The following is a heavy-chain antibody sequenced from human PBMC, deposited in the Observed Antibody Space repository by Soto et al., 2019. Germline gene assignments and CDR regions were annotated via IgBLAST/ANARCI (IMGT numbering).Heavy chain of an antibody. Sequence: ASVKVSCKASGYTFTGYGISWVRQAPGQGLEWMGWISAYNDNTNYAQKLQGRVTMTTDTSTSTAYMELRSLRSDDTAVYYCARPRYYDILTGYYIWGQGTLVTVSS. CDR1: GYTFTGYG. D-gene: IGHD3-9*01. J-gene: IGHJ4*02. V-gene: IGHV1-18*01. CDR3: ARPRYYDILTGYYI. CDR2: ISAYNDNT.